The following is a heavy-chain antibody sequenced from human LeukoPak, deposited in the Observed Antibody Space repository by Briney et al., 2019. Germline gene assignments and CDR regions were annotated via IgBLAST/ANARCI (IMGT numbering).Heavy chain of an antibody. V-gene: IGHV5-51*01. CDR3: ARSPRKYWYLDL. Sequence: GESLKISCKGSGYSFTSYWIGWVRQMPGKGLEWMGIIYPGDSDARYSPSFQGQVTISADKSISTAYLQWTSLKASDTAIYYCARSPRKYWYLDLWGRGTLVTVSS. J-gene: IGHJ2*01. CDR1: GYSFTSYW. CDR2: IYPGDSDA.